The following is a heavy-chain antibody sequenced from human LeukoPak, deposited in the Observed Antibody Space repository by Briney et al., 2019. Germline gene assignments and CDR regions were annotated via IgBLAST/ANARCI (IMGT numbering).Heavy chain of an antibody. CDR3: ARDSVGATNYFDY. V-gene: IGHV3-30-3*01. Sequence: GGSLRLSCAASGFTFSSYAMHWVRQAPGKGLEWVAVISYDGSNKYYADSVKGRFTISRDNSKNTLYLQMNSLRAEDTAVYYCARDSVGATNYFDYWGQGTQVTVSS. J-gene: IGHJ4*02. CDR2: ISYDGSNK. CDR1: GFTFSSYA. D-gene: IGHD1-26*01.